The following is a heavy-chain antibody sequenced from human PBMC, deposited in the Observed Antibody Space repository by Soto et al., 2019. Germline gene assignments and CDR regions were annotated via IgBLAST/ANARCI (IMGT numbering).Heavy chain of an antibody. CDR1: GFPFSSYA. CDR3: AKASATGKSDGMDV. CDR2: ISSGSNT. Sequence: EVQPLESGGGLVQPGGSLRLSCVASGFPFSSYAMSWVRQTPGRGLECVSSISSGSNTYYTDSVRGRFTISRDNSKNSLYLQMSSLRADDTALYSCAKASATGKSDGMDVWGQGTTVSVSS. J-gene: IGHJ6*02. D-gene: IGHD7-27*01. V-gene: IGHV3-23*01.